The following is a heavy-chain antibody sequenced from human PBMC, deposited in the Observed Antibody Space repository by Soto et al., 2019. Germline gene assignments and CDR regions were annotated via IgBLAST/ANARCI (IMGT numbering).Heavy chain of an antibody. V-gene: IGHV5-10-1*04. Sequence: PGESLKISCKGSGYSFTTYWISWVRQMPGKGLEWMGRIDPTDSDTYYSPSFQGQVTISADKSISTAYLQWSSLKASDTAMYYCARLWSGSYPGDAFDIWGQGTMVTVSS. D-gene: IGHD1-26*01. CDR2: IDPTDSDT. CDR1: GYSFTTYW. CDR3: ARLWSGSYPGDAFDI. J-gene: IGHJ3*02.